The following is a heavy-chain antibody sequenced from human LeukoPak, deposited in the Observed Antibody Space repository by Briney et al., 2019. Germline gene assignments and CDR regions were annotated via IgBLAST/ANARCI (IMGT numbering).Heavy chain of an antibody. J-gene: IGHJ4*02. CDR2: ISGSGGST. Sequence: PGGSLRLSCAASGLTFSNYAMNWVRQAPGKGLEWVSGISGSGGSTYYADSVKGRFTISRDNSKNTLYLEMNSLRTEDTAVYYCAKDQAYYGSGSNFEKWGQGTLVTVSS. V-gene: IGHV3-23*01. CDR1: GLTFSNYA. CDR3: AKDQAYYGSGSNFEK. D-gene: IGHD3-10*01.